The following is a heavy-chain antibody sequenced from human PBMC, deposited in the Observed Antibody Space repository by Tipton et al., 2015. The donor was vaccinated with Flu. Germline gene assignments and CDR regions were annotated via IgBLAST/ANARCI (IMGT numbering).Heavy chain of an antibody. Sequence: LACTVSGGSISSSSYYWGWIRQPPGKGLEWIGSIYYSGSTYYNPSLKSRVTISVDTSKNQFSLKLSSVTAADTAVYYCARQKSERYCSSTSCHSIVDYWGQGTLVTVSS. J-gene: IGHJ4*02. D-gene: IGHD2-2*01. V-gene: IGHV4-39*01. CDR1: GGSISSSSYY. CDR2: IYYSGST. CDR3: ARQKSERYCSSTSCHSIVDY.